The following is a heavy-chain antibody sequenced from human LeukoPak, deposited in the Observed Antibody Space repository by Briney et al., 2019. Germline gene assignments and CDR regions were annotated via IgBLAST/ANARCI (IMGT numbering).Heavy chain of an antibody. V-gene: IGHV1-3*01. D-gene: IGHD5-12*01. CDR1: GYTFTTYA. CDR3: ARLYEWLDY. Sequence: ASVKVSCKASGYTFTTYAMHWVRQAPGQRLEWMGWINVGNGNTKYSQKFQGRVTITRDTSASTAYLELSSLRSEDTAVYCCARLYEWLDYWGQGTLVTVSS. CDR2: INVGNGNT. J-gene: IGHJ4*02.